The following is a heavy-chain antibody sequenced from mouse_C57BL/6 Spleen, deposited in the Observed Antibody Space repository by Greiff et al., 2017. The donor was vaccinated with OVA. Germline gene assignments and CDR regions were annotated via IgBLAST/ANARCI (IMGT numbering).Heavy chain of an antibody. V-gene: IGHV3-6*01. Sequence: EVKLQESGPGLVKPSQSLSLTCSVTGYSITSGYYWNWIRQFPGNKLEWMGYISYDGSNNYNPSLKNRISITRDTSKNQFFLKLNSVTTEDTATYYCARDKAMVTTWYFDYWGQGTTLTVSS. CDR1: GYSITSGYY. CDR3: ARDKAMVTTWYFDY. J-gene: IGHJ2*01. CDR2: ISYDGSN. D-gene: IGHD2-2*01.